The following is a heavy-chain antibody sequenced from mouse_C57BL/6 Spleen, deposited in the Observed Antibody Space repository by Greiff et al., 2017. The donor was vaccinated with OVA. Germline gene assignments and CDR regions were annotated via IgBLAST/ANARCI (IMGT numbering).Heavy chain of an antibody. Sequence: EVQLQQSGPELVKPGASVKISCKASGYTFTDYYMNWVKQSHGKSLEWIGDINPNNGGTSYNQKFKGKATLTVDKSSRTAYMELRSLTSDDSAVYYCARRWLPYYAMDYWGQGTSVTVSS. D-gene: IGHD2-3*01. CDR3: ARRWLPYYAMDY. CDR1: GYTFTDYY. V-gene: IGHV1-26*01. CDR2: INPNNGGT. J-gene: IGHJ4*01.